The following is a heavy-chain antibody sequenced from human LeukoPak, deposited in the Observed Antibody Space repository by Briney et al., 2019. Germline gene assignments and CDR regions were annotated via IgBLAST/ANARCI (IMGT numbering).Heavy chain of an antibody. CDR2: IYYSGST. V-gene: IGHV4-31*03. D-gene: IGHD3-10*01. CDR1: GGSISSGGYY. Sequence: PPQTLSLTCTVSGGSISSGGYYWSWIRQHPGKGLEWIGYIYYSGSTYYNPSLKSRVTISVDTSKNQFSLKLSSVTAADTAVYYCARETYGTALDYWGQGTLVTVSS. CDR3: ARETYGTALDY. J-gene: IGHJ4*02.